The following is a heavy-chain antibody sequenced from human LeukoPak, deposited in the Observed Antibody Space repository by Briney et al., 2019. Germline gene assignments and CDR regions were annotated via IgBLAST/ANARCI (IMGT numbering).Heavy chain of an antibody. D-gene: IGHD1-1*01. Sequence: SETLSLTCTVSGGSISSSSYYWGWIRQPPGKGLEWIGTIYYTGSAYYNPSLKSRVTISVDTSNNQFSLKLSSVTAADTAVYHCARDSRTTTAFDIWGQGTMVTVSS. V-gene: IGHV4-39*07. J-gene: IGHJ3*02. CDR1: GGSISSSSYY. CDR3: ARDSRTTTAFDI. CDR2: IYYTGSA.